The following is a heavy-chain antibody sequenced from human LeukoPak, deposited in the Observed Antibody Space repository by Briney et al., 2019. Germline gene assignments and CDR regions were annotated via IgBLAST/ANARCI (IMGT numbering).Heavy chain of an antibody. D-gene: IGHD2-15*01. CDR1: GFTFSSYA. J-gene: IGHJ3*02. Sequence: SGGSLRLSCAASGFTFSSYAMSWVRQVPGKGLEWVSGISGSGATTYYADSVKGRFTISRDNSKNTLYLQMNSLRAEDTAVYYCAKGDYYSGGSCHYGAFDIWGQGTMVTVSS. CDR3: AKGDYYSGGSCHYGAFDI. CDR2: ISGSGATT. V-gene: IGHV3-23*01.